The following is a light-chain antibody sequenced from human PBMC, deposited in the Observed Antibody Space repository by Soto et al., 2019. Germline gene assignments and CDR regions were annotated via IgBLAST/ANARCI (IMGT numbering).Light chain of an antibody. CDR2: GAS. CDR1: QSVSSTY. J-gene: IGKJ2*01. V-gene: IGKV3-20*01. CDR3: QQYGRSPPFT. Sequence: EIVLTQSPGTLSLSPGERATLSCRASQSVSSTYIAWYQQNPGRAPRLLIYGASSRATGIPDRFSGSGSGTDFTLTISIVEPEDFAVYFCQQYGRSPPFTFGQGTNVEIK.